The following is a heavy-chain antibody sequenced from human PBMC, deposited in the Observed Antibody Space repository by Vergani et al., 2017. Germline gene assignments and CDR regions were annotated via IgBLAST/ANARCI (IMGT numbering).Heavy chain of an antibody. J-gene: IGHJ6*03. CDR1: GFTFNSYG. D-gene: IGHD6-6*01. CDR2: IWYDGSNK. Sequence: VQLLESGGGLVQPGGSLRLSCAASGFTFNSYGMHWVRQAPGKGLEWVAVIWYDGSNKYYADSVKGRFTISRDNSKNTLYLQMNSLRAEDTAVYYCARSSSFHYYTDVWGKGTTVTVSS. CDR3: ARSSSFHYYTDV. V-gene: IGHV3-33*08.